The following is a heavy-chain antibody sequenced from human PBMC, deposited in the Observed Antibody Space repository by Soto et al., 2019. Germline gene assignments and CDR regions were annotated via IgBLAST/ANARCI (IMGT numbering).Heavy chain of an antibody. Sequence: GGSLRLSCAGSGFTFGDSYISWIRQAPGKGLEWLSYISPGSRYPAYADSVKGRFTISRDNAKRSLYLQMMSLTAEDTAIYYCVRGGGGGLFDPWGQGTMVTVSS. CDR2: ISPGSRYP. CDR1: GFTFGDSY. CDR3: VRGGGGGLFDP. J-gene: IGHJ5*02. D-gene: IGHD2-15*01. V-gene: IGHV3-11*06.